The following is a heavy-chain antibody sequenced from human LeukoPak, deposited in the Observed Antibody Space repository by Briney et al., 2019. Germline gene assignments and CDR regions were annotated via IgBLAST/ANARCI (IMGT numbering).Heavy chain of an antibody. V-gene: IGHV1-2*02. D-gene: IGHD4-11*01. Sequence: ASVKVSCKASGYTFTGYYIHWVRQAPGQGLEWMGWINPNSGDTNYAQNFQGRVTMTRDTSINTAYMELSSLRSDDTAVYYCARIKWAVANDWGQGTLVTVSS. CDR1: GYTFTGYY. CDR3: ARIKWAVAND. CDR2: INPNSGDT. J-gene: IGHJ4*02.